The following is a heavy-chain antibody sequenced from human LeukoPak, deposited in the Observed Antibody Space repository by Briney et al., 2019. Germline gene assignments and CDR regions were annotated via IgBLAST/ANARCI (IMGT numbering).Heavy chain of an antibody. CDR2: ISAYNGNT. CDR1: GYTFTSYG. V-gene: IGHV1-18*01. J-gene: IGHJ4*02. Sequence: ASVKVSCKASGYTFTSYGISWVRQAPGQGLEWMGWISAYNGNTNYAQKLQGRVTMTTDTSTSTAYMELRSLRSDDTAVYYCARDMVDIVVVPAAMSDYWGQGTLVTVSS. D-gene: IGHD2-2*01. CDR3: ARDMVDIVVVPAAMSDY.